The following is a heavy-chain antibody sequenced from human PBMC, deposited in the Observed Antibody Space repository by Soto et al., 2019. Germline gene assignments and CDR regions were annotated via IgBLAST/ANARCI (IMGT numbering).Heavy chain of an antibody. J-gene: IGHJ4*02. Sequence: QVQLVQSGAEVKKPGASVKVSCQTSGYTFTSYAISWVRQAPGQGLEWMGRISVNDGNTNYAQKLQGRVTMTTDTSTNTAYMELRSLRSDDTAVYYCARNDLYYDILTPDYWGQGTLVTVSS. CDR3: ARNDLYYDILTPDY. CDR2: ISVNDGNT. V-gene: IGHV1-18*01. D-gene: IGHD3-9*01. CDR1: GYTFTSYA.